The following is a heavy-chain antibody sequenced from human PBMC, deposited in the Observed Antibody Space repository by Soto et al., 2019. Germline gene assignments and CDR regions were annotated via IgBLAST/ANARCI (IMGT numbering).Heavy chain of an antibody. Sequence: GGSLRLSCAASGFTFSSYWMHWVRQDPGKGLVWVSRINSDGSSTSYADSVKGRFTISRDNSKNTLYLQMNSLRAEDTAVYYCAKGYSSSPRYFDYWGQGTLVTVSS. D-gene: IGHD6-13*01. J-gene: IGHJ4*02. CDR1: GFTFSSYW. CDR2: INSDGSST. CDR3: AKGYSSSPRYFDY. V-gene: IGHV3-74*01.